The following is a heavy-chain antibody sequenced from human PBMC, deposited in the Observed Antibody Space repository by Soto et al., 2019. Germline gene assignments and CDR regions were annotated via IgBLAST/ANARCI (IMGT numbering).Heavy chain of an antibody. CDR1: GGTFRNHV. J-gene: IGHJ4*02. Sequence: SSVKVSCKASGGTFRNHVFNWVRQAPGQGLEWMGGIIPIIGTPNYAQKFQRRVTITADASTNTVYLDVSSLRSQDTAVYYCARDLEFRDGNISHLDYWGQGTLVTVSS. V-gene: IGHV1-69*13. CDR2: IIPIIGTP. D-gene: IGHD3-10*01. CDR3: ARDLEFRDGNISHLDY.